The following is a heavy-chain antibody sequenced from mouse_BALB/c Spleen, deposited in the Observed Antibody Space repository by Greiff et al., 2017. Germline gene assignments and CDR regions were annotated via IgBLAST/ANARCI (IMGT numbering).Heavy chain of an antibody. V-gene: IGHV1S34*01. CDR2: ISCYNGAT. D-gene: IGHD2-3*01. J-gene: IGHJ2*01. Sequence: LVKTGASVKISCKASGYSFTGYYMHWVKQSHGKSLEWIGYISCYNGATSYNQKFKGKATFTVDTSSSTAYMQFNSLTSEDSAVYYCAKWSYDGYYFDYWGQGTTLTVSS. CDR1: GYSFTGYY. CDR3: AKWSYDGYYFDY.